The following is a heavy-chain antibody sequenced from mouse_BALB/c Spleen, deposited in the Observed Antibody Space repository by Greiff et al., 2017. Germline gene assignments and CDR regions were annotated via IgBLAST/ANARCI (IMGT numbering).Heavy chain of an antibody. D-gene: IGHD2-1*01. CDR2: ISSGGSYT. CDR3: ARENGNYFDY. CDR1: GFTFSSYA. J-gene: IGHJ2*01. Sequence: EVHLVESGGGLVKPGGSLKLSCAASGFTFSSYAMSWVRQSPEKRLEWVAEISSGGSYTYYPDTVTVRFTISRDNAKNTLYLEMSSLRSEDTAMYYCARENGNYFDYWGQGTTLTVSS. V-gene: IGHV5-9-4*01.